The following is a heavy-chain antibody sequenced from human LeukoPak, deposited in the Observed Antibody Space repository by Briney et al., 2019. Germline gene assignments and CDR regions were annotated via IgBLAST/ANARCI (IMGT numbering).Heavy chain of an antibody. CDR2: IYYSGST. CDR3: ARQDRYYDSSGYYPFGY. Sequence: SETLSLTCTVSGGSISSSSYYWGWIRQPPGKGLEWIGSIYYSGSTYYNPSLKSRVTISVDTSKNQFPLKLSSVTAADTAVYYCARQDRYYDSSGYYPFGYWGQGTLVTVSS. V-gene: IGHV4-39*01. D-gene: IGHD3-22*01. J-gene: IGHJ4*02. CDR1: GGSISSSSYY.